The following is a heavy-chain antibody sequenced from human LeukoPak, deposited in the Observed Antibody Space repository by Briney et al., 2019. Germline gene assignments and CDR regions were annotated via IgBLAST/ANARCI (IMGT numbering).Heavy chain of an antibody. CDR3: ARGAIAAAGEIDY. Sequence: PGASVTVSCKASGYTFTGYYMHWVRQAPGQGLEWMGWINPNSGGTNYAQKFQGRVTMTRDTSISTAYMELSRLRSDDTAVYYCARGAIAAAGEIDYWGQGTLVTVSS. D-gene: IGHD6-13*01. CDR2: INPNSGGT. J-gene: IGHJ4*02. CDR1: GYTFTGYY. V-gene: IGHV1-2*02.